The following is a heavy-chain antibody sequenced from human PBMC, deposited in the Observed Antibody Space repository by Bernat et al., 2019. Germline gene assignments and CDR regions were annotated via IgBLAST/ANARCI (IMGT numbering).Heavy chain of an antibody. Sequence: QVQLVQSGAEVKKPGASVKVSCKASGYTFTSYGISWVRQAPGQGLEWMGWISAYNGNTNYAQKLQGRVTMTTDTSTSTAYMELRSLRSDDTAVYYCARAPNCGSRSYYSNSDHNIDPWGQGTLVTVSS. CDR2: ISAYNGNT. CDR3: ARAPNCGSRSYYSNSDHNIDP. V-gene: IGHV1-18*01. D-gene: IGHD3-10*01. J-gene: IGHJ5*02. CDR1: GYTFTSYG.